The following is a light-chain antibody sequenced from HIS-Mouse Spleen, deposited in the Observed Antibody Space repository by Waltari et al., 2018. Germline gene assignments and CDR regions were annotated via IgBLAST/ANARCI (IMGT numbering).Light chain of an antibody. V-gene: IGLV1-47*01. CDR1: SSHIGSNY. J-gene: IGLJ3*02. CDR3: AAWDDSLSGPV. Sequence: QSVLTQPPSASATPGQSVTISCSGSSSHIGSNYVYWYQQLPGTAPKLLIYRNNQRPSGVPDRFSGSKSGTSASLAISGLRSEDEADYYCAAWDDSLSGPVFGGGTKLTVL. CDR2: RNN.